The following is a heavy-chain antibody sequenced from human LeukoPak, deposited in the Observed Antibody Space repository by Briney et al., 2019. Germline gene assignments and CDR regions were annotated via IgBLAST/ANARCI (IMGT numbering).Heavy chain of an antibody. Sequence: GGSLRLSCAASGFTFSSYAVSWVRQAPGKGLEWVSVISGSGGRTYYADSVKGRFTISRDNSKNTLYLQMNTLRVEDTAVYYCARDLRFCSGGSCYFAFDFWGQGTLVTVSS. CDR2: ISGSGGRT. CDR1: GFTFSSYA. J-gene: IGHJ4*02. V-gene: IGHV3-23*01. CDR3: ARDLRFCSGGSCYFAFDF. D-gene: IGHD2-15*01.